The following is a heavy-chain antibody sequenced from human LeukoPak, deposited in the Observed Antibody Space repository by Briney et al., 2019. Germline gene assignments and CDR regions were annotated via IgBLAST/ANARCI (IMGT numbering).Heavy chain of an antibody. Sequence: ASVKVSCKASGYTFTGYYMHWVRQAPGQGLEWMVWINPNSGGTNYAQKFQGRVTMTRDTSISTAYMELSRLRSDDTAVYYCARTITMVRGVIGWFDPWGQGTLVTVSS. V-gene: IGHV1-2*02. CDR1: GYTFTGYY. D-gene: IGHD3-10*01. CDR3: ARTITMVRGVIGWFDP. J-gene: IGHJ5*02. CDR2: INPNSGGT.